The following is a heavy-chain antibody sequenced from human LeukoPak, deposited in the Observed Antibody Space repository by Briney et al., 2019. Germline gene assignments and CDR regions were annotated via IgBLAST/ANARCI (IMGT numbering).Heavy chain of an antibody. CDR3: AREPRALRGQGFDP. CDR1: GGSISSSSYY. CDR2: IYTSGST. V-gene: IGHV4-61*02. Sequence: TLSLTCTVSGGSISSSSYYWSWIRQPAGKGLEWIGRIYTSGSTNYNPSLKSRVTMLVDTSKNQFSLKLSSVTAADTAVYYCAREPRALRGQGFDPWGQGTLVTVSS. J-gene: IGHJ5*02. D-gene: IGHD3-10*01.